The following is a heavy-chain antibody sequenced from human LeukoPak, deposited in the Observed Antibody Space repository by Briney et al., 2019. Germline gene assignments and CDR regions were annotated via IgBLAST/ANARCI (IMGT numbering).Heavy chain of an antibody. CDR3: ARDHTPPVRGGHDAFDI. D-gene: IGHD3-10*02. V-gene: IGHV7-4-1*01. CDR2: INTNTGNP. J-gene: IGHJ3*02. Sequence: ASVKVSCKASGYTFTSYAMNWVRQAPGQGLEWMGWINTNTGNPTYAQGFTGRFVFSLDTSVSTAYLQIGSLKAEDTAVYYCARDHTPPVRGGHDAFDIWGQGTMVTVSS. CDR1: GYTFTSYA.